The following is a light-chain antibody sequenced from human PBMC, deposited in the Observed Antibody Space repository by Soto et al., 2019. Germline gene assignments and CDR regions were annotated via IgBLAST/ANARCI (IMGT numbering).Light chain of an antibody. CDR1: QSVSSSC. J-gene: IGKJ1*01. CDR3: QQYGSSPRT. Sequence: EIVLTQSPGTLSMSPGERATLSCRAIQSVSSSCLAWYQQKPGQAPRLLIYDASSRATGIPDRFSGSGSGTDFTLTISRMEPEDFAMYYCQQYGSSPRTFGQGTKVDIK. CDR2: DAS. V-gene: IGKV3-20*01.